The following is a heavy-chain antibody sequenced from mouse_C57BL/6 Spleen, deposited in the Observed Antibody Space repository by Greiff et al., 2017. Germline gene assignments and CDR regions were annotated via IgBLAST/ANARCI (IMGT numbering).Heavy chain of an antibody. CDR3: ARSALGSSYGY. CDR1: GYAFSSYW. Sequence: QVQLQQSGAELVKPGASVKISCKASGYAFSSYWMNWVKQRPGKGLEWIGQIYPGDGDTNYNGKFKGKATLTADKSSSTAYMQLSSLTSEDSAVYFCARSALGSSYGYWGQGTTLTVSS. V-gene: IGHV1-80*01. J-gene: IGHJ2*01. CDR2: IYPGDGDT. D-gene: IGHD1-1*01.